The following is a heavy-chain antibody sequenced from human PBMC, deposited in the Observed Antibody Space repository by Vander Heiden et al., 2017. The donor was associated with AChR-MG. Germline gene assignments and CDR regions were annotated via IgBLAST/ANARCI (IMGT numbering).Heavy chain of an antibody. Sequence: QVQLFQSGAEAKKPGSSVKVSCKASGGTFSRYAISWVRQAPGQGLEWMGGIIPIFGTANYAQKFQGRVTITADESTSTAYMELSSLRSEDTAVYYCARDRNWNSYGYGMDVWGQGTTVTVSS. D-gene: IGHD1-7*01. CDR3: ARDRNWNSYGYGMDV. V-gene: IGHV1-69*01. CDR2: IIPIFGTA. CDR1: GGTFSRYA. J-gene: IGHJ6*02.